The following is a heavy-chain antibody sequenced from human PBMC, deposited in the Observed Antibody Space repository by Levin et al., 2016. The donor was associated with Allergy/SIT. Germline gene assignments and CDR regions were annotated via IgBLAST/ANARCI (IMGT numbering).Heavy chain of an antibody. D-gene: IGHD1-1*01. J-gene: IGHJ6*03. CDR3: ARYNWNGGGLLYYYMDV. CDR2: IYYSGST. Sequence: WIRQPPGKGLEWIGYIYYSGSTNYNPSLKSRVTISVDTSKNQFSLKLSSVTAADTAVYYCARYNWNGGGLLYYYMDVWGKGTTVTVSS. V-gene: IGHV4-59*01.